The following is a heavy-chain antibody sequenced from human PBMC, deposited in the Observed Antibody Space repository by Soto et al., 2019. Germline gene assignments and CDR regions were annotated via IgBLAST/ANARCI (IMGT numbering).Heavy chain of an antibody. V-gene: IGHV4-38-2*01. J-gene: IGHJ4*02. CDR2: IYYSGIT. Sequence: PSETLALTCAVSGYSINSGNYWGWIRQPPGKGLEWIGTIYYSGITYYNPSLKSRVTISVDTSKNQFSLKLTSVTAADTAVYYCARHGSNWGQGTLVTV. CDR3: ARHGSN. CDR1: GYSINSGNY.